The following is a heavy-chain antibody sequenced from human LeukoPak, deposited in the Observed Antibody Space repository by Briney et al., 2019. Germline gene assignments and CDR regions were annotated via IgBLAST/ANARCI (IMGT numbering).Heavy chain of an antibody. CDR2: IYHSGNT. CDR1: GYSISSGYY. Sequence: PSETLSLTCTISGYSISSGYYWGWIRQPPGKGLESIGSIYHSGNTYYNPSLKSRLTISVDTSKNQLSLKLSSVTAADTAVYYCARDWGSSWYRGYFDYWGQGTLVTVSS. J-gene: IGHJ4*02. D-gene: IGHD6-13*01. V-gene: IGHV4-38-2*02. CDR3: ARDWGSSWYRGYFDY.